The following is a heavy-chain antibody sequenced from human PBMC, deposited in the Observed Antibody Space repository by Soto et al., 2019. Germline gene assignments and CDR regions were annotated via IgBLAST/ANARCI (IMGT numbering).Heavy chain of an antibody. CDR3: VKDSPYSSSWYDFDS. CDR1: GFTFNTQA. Sequence: SGGSLRLSCAASGFTFNTQAMSWVRQAPGKGLEWVSSISGSGGSTNYADSVKGRFTISRDNSKNTLYLQMNSLRAEDTAVYYCVKDSPYSSSWYDFDSWGQGTLVTVSS. V-gene: IGHV3-23*01. CDR2: ISGSGGST. D-gene: IGHD6-13*01. J-gene: IGHJ4*02.